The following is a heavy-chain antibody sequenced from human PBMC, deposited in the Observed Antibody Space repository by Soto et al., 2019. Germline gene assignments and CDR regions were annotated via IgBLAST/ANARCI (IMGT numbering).Heavy chain of an antibody. J-gene: IGHJ6*02. CDR3: ARRYSYGSGKYGMDL. CDR1: GGSISSSRFY. Sequence: SETLSLTCTVSGGSISSSRFYWGWIRQPPGKGLEWIGSISYTGSTFYNPSLNSRVTISVDTSKNQFSLKLSSVTAADTAEYYCARRYSYGSGKYGMDLWGQGTTVTSP. V-gene: IGHV4-39*01. CDR2: ISYTGST. D-gene: IGHD3-10*01.